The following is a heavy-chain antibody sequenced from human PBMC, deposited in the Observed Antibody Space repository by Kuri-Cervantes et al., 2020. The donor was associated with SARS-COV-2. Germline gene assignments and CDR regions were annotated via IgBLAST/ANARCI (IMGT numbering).Heavy chain of an antibody. V-gene: IGHV1-8*01. CDR2: MNPNSGNK. CDR1: GYIFTSYD. D-gene: IGHD3-10*01. Sequence: VSVKVSCKASGYIFTSYDISWVRQATGQGLEWMGWMNPNSGNKGYAQKFQGRLSMTRDTSISTVYMELSSLRSEDTAVYYCARGKRMVRYSTTLLGHDSYYYYMDVWGKGTTVTVSS. J-gene: IGHJ6*03. CDR3: ARGKRMVRYSTTLLGHDSYYYYMDV.